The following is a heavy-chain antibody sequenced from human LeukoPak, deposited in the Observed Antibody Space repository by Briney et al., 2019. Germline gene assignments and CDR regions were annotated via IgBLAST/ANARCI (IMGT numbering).Heavy chain of an antibody. CDR3: ASLIVVVPAAILGTPTDAFDI. CDR2: INPNSGGT. CDR1: GYTFTGYY. D-gene: IGHD2-2*02. J-gene: IGHJ3*02. V-gene: IGHV1-2*02. Sequence: GASVKVSCKASGYTFTGYYMHWVRQAPGQGLEWMGWINPNSGGTNYAQKFQGRVTMTRDTSISTAYMELSRLRSDDTAVYYCASLIVVVPAAILGTPTDAFDIWGQGTMVTVSS.